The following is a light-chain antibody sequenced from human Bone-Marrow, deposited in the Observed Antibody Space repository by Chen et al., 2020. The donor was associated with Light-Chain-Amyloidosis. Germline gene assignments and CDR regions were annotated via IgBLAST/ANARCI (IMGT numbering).Light chain of an antibody. CDR1: QTISSNY. J-gene: IGKJ4*01. Sequence: EIVLTQSPGTLSLSPGEGANLSCRASQTISSNYLTWYQQKFGQAPRLLIYGSSSRATGIPDRFTGSGYGTEFTLTSNRLEPEDFAMYYCQQYGTSPLTFGGGTKVEIK. CDR3: QQYGTSPLT. V-gene: IGKV3-20*01. CDR2: GSS.